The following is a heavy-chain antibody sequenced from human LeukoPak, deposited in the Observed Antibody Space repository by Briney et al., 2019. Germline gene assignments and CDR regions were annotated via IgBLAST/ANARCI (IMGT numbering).Heavy chain of an antibody. CDR1: GFSFNMYS. J-gene: IGHJ5*02. CDR3: GKEGGA. D-gene: IGHD3-16*01. V-gene: IGHV3-48*02. CDR2: ISSNSDST. Sequence: GGALRLSCAASGFSFNMYSMNWVREAPGKGPEWGSYISSNSDSTYYAYSVKSRFTISRDNAKNSLYLQMNSLRDEDTALYYCGKEGGAWGQGTKVTVSS.